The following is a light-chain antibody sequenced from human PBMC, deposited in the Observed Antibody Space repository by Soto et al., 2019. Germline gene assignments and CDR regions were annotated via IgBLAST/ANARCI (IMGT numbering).Light chain of an antibody. J-gene: IGKJ3*01. Sequence: EIVMTQSPATLSVSPGERATLSCRASQSVSSNLAWYQQKPGQPPRLFIHGASTRATGIPARFSGSGSETEFTLTISSLQSEDYAVYYCQKYNNWPLTFGPGTKVDIK. CDR1: QSVSSN. V-gene: IGKV3-15*01. CDR2: GAS. CDR3: QKYNNWPLT.